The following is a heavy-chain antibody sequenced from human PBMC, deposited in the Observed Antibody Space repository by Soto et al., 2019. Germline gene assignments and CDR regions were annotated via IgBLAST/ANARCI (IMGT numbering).Heavy chain of an antibody. V-gene: IGHV1-69*12. Sequence: QVQLVQSGAEVKKPGSSVKVSCKASVGTFSSYAISWVRQAPGHGLEWMGGIIPIFGTANSALKCQVRVTITAAESTSTAYMKLSSLTSDATAVYHCALTGPELATERDDYWGKGTIVTV. J-gene: IGHJ4*02. CDR3: ALTGPELATERDDY. CDR2: IIPIFGTA. D-gene: IGHD1-1*01. CDR1: VGTFSSYA.